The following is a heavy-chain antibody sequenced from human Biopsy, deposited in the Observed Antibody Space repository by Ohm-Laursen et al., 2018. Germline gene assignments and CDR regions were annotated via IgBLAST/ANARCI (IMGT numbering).Heavy chain of an antibody. J-gene: IGHJ4*02. CDR1: GGTFSSFG. CDR3: AKRGVERGRPLAY. CDR2: INSMFGTT. V-gene: IGHV1-69*13. D-gene: IGHD1-1*01. Sequence: ASVKVSFNASGGTFSSFGISWVRQAPGQGLEWMGEINSMFGTTNYAQTFQGRVTITADESTSTAYMEVSSLRSEDTAVYYCAKRGVERGRPLAYWGQGTLVTVSS.